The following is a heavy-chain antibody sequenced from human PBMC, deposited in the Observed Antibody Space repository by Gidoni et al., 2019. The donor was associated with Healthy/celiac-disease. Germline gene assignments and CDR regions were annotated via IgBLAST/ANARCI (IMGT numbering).Heavy chain of an antibody. CDR2: IYPGDSDT. V-gene: IGHV5-51*01. CDR3: ARQGVVPAARGAYYYYYMDV. J-gene: IGHJ6*03. CDR1: GYSFTSYW. Sequence: EVQLVQSGAEVKKPGESLKISCKGSGYSFTSYWIGWVRQMPGKGLEWMGIIYPGDSDTRYSPSFQGQVTISADKSISTAYLQWSSLKASDTAMYYCARQGVVPAARGAYYYYYMDVWGKGTTVTVSS. D-gene: IGHD2-2*01.